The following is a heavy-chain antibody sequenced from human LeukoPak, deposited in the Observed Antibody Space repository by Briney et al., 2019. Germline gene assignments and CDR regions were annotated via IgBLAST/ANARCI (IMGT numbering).Heavy chain of an antibody. CDR1: GFSFRRYY. Sequence: GGSLRLSCAASGFSFRRYYMSWVRQAPGKGLQWVSVLFSGGDTYYADSVKGRFSISRDSSRETLFLQMNSLRADDTAVYYCARQGFDSGFDYWGHGTTVTVSS. D-gene: IGHD2-21*01. J-gene: IGHJ4*01. CDR2: LFSGGDT. V-gene: IGHV3-66*04. CDR3: ARQGFDSGFDY.